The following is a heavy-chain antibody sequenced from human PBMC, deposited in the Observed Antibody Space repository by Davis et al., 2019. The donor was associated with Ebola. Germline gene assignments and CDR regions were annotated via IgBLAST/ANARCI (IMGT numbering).Heavy chain of an antibody. J-gene: IGHJ6*04. V-gene: IGHV3-30*03. CDR3: SREVRGGFSPMDL. Sequence: PGGSLRLSCVASGFSISRSGMHWVRQAPGKGLEWVAILSYDGISQYYADSVKGRFTISRDNARNTLYLQMNSLRAEDTAVYYCSREVRGGFSPMDLWGTGTTVTVSS. D-gene: IGHD5-18*01. CDR2: LSYDGISQ. CDR1: GFSISRSG.